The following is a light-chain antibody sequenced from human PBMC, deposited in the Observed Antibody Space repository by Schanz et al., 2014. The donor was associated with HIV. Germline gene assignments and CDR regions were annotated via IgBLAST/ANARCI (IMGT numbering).Light chain of an antibody. CDR1: QNVNTN. V-gene: IGKV3-20*01. CDR2: GAS. CDR3: QHYGDSRGT. J-gene: IGKJ4*02. Sequence: EVKMTQSPATLSLSPGERATLSCRASQNVNTNLAWYQQKPGQPPRLLLYGASTRATGVPARFSGSGSGTDFSLTISRLEPEDFAVYYCQHYGDSRGTFGGGTKVDI.